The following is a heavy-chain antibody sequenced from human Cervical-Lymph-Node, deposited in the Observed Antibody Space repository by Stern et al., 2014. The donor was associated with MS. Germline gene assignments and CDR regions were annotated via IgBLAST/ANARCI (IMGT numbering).Heavy chain of an antibody. J-gene: IGHJ4*02. Sequence: CMHWGRQAPGQGLEWVGIINPSGDSASYAQKFQGRVTMTRDTSTSTVYMELSSLRSEDTAVYYCASGTGSKRPTGNYWGQGTLVTVSS. CDR2: INPSGDSA. V-gene: IGHV1-46*01. CDR3: ASGTGSKRPTGNY. D-gene: IGHD3/OR15-3a*01. CDR1: C.